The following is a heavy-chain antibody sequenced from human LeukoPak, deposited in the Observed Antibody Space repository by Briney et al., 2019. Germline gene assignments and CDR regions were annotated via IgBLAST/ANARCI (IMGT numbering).Heavy chain of an antibody. D-gene: IGHD3-9*01. CDR2: INTNTGNP. Sequence: ASVKVSCKASGYTFTSYAMNWVRQAPGQGLEWMGWINTNTGNPTYAQGFTGRFVFSLDTSVSTAYLQISSLKAEDTAVYYCARDAKISPYYDILTGYLGVVSAPDYWGQGTLVTVSS. V-gene: IGHV7-4-1*02. CDR1: GYTFTSYA. CDR3: ARDAKISPYYDILTGYLGVVSAPDY. J-gene: IGHJ4*02.